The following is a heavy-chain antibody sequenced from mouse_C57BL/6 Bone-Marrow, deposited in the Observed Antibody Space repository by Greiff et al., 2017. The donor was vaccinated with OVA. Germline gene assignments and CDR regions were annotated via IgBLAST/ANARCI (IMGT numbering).Heavy chain of an antibody. CDR3: ANVKDDDAMDY. CDR2: IYPRSGNT. CDR1: GYTFTSYG. V-gene: IGHV1-81*01. Sequence: QVHVKQSGAELARPGASVKLSCKASGYTFTSYGISWVKQRPGQGLEWIGEIYPRSGNTYYNEKFKGKATLTADKSSSTAYMGLRSLTSEDSAVYFCANVKDDDAMDYWGQGTSVTVSS. J-gene: IGHJ4*01.